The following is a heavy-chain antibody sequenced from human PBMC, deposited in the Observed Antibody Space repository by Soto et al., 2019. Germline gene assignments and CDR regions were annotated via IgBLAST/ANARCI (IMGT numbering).Heavy chain of an antibody. CDR3: TVTSALYCSGGSCYAD. CDR2: IRSKANSYAT. CDR1: GFTFSGSA. V-gene: IGHV3-73*01. D-gene: IGHD2-15*01. Sequence: GGPLRLSCAASGFTFSGSAMHWVRQASGKGLEWVGRIRSKANSYATAYAASVKGRFTISRDDSKNTAYLQMNSLKTEDTAVYYCTVTSALYCSGGSCYADWGQGTMVTVSS. J-gene: IGHJ3*01.